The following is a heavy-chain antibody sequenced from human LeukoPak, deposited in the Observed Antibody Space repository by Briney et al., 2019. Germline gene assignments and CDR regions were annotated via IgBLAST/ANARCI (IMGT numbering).Heavy chain of an antibody. Sequence: GGSLRLSCAASGFTFGSYSMTWVRQAPGKGLEWVSSISSSSSYIYYADSVKGRFTISRDNAKNSLYLQMNSLRAEDTAVYYCARNGNSGYDSLDYWGQGTLVTVSS. CDR3: ARNGNSGYDSLDY. J-gene: IGHJ4*02. CDR2: ISSSSSYI. V-gene: IGHV3-21*01. CDR1: GFTFGSYS. D-gene: IGHD5-12*01.